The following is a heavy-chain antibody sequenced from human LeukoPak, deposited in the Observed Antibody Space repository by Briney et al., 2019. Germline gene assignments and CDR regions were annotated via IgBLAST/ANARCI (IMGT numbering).Heavy chain of an antibody. CDR3: ASLYYYDSSGYFPHDY. J-gene: IGHJ4*02. V-gene: IGHV4-4*02. Sequence: SGTLSLTCAVSGVSISSSNWWSWVRQPPGKGLEWIGEIYHSGSTNYNPSLKSRVTISVDKSKNQFSLKLSSVTAADTAVYYCASLYYYDSSGYFPHDYWGQGTLVTVSS. CDR2: IYHSGST. CDR1: GVSISSSNW. D-gene: IGHD3-22*01.